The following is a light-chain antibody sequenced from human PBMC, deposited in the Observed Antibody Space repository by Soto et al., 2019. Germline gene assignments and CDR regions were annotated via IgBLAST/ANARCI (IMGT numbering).Light chain of an antibody. CDR3: QQSYSTLWT. V-gene: IGKV1-39*01. CDR1: QSISRY. Sequence: DIQMTQSPSSLSASVGDRVTITCRASQSISRYLNCYQQKPGKAPRLLIFAASSLQTGVPSRFSGSGSGTDFTLTISNLQPEDFATYYCQQSYSTLWTFGQGTKVEIK. CDR2: AAS. J-gene: IGKJ1*01.